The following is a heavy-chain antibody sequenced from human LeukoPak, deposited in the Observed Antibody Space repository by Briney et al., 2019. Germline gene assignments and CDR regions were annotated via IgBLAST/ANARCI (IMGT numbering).Heavy chain of an antibody. CDR2: INHSGST. CDR1: GGSFSGYY. Sequence: SETLSLTCAVYGGSFSGYYWSWIRQPPGKGLEWIEEINHSGSTNYNPSLKSRVTISVDTSKNQFSLKLSSVTAADTAVYYCARGPRITIFGVVIPHPMDVWGKGTTVTVSS. V-gene: IGHV4-34*01. CDR3: ARGPRITIFGVVIPHPMDV. J-gene: IGHJ6*03. D-gene: IGHD3-3*01.